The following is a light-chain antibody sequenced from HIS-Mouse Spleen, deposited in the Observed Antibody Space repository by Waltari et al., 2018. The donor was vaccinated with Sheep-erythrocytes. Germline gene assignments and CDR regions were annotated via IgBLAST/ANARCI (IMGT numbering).Light chain of an antibody. CDR1: SSDVGGYNY. J-gene: IGLJ3*02. Sequence: QSALTQPASVSGSPGQSITISCTGTSSDVGGYNYVPWYQQHPGKAPKLMIYEVSNRPSGVSNRFSGSKSGNTASLTTSGLQAEDEADYYCSSYTSSSTWVFGGGTKLTVL. CDR2: EVS. CDR3: SSYTSSSTWV. V-gene: IGLV2-14*01.